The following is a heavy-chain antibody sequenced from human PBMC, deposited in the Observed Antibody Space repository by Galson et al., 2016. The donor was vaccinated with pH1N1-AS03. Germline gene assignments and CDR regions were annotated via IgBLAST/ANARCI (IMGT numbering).Heavy chain of an antibody. Sequence: SLRLSCAASGFTFNRHAMHWVRQAPGKGLEWVAIMSYDGSTKYYTDSVRDRFTISRGNPKKTLYLHMSSLRAEDTAIYYCAKDLHFYDSYYLDYWGRGTLVIVPS. CDR2: MSYDGSTK. CDR3: AKDLHFYDSYYLDY. J-gene: IGHJ4*02. CDR1: GFTFNRHA. D-gene: IGHD2/OR15-2a*01. V-gene: IGHV3-30*18.